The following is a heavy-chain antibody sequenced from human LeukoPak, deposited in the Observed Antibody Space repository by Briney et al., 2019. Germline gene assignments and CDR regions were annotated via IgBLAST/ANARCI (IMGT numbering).Heavy chain of an antibody. CDR3: ASNTPSYYYDSSGYADY. D-gene: IGHD3-22*01. V-gene: IGHV1-69*05. Sequence: ASVKVSCKASGGTFSSYAISWVRQAPGQGLEWMGGIIPIFGTANYAQKFQGRVTITTDESTSTAYMELSSLRSEDTAVYYRASNTPSYYYDSSGYADYWGQGTLVTVSS. CDR2: IIPIFGTA. CDR1: GGTFSSYA. J-gene: IGHJ4*02.